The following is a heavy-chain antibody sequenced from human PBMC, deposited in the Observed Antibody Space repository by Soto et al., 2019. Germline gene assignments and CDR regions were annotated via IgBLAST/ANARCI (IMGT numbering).Heavy chain of an antibody. CDR3: ARVIISSSCWFDP. CDR2: IYYSGST. J-gene: IGHJ5*02. D-gene: IGHD6-6*01. V-gene: IGHV4-59*01. Sequence: SETLSLTCTVSGGSISSYYWSWIRQPPGKGLEWIGYIYYSGSTNYNPSLKSRVTISVDTSKNQFSLKLSSVTAADTAVYYCARVIISSSCWFDPWGQGTLVTVSS. CDR1: GGSISSYY.